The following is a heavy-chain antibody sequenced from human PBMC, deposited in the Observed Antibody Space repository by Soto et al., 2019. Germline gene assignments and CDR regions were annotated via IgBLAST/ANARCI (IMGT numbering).Heavy chain of an antibody. Sequence: ASVKVSCKASGYTFTSYYMHWVRQAPGQRLEWMGVINPSGGSTSYAQKFQGRVTMTRDTSTSTVYMELSSLRSEDTAVYCCARAVKSTTGTRPYYFDYWGQGTLVTVSS. CDR3: ARAVKSTTGTRPYYFDY. J-gene: IGHJ4*02. CDR2: INPSGGST. CDR1: GYTFTSYY. D-gene: IGHD1-1*01. V-gene: IGHV1-46*03.